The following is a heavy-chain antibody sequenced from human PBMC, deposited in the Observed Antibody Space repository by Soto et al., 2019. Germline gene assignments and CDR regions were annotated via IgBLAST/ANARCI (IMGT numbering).Heavy chain of an antibody. CDR2: IYYSGST. V-gene: IGHV4-61*01. CDR3: ARVSDSSRYYLPHDS. J-gene: IGHJ4*02. Sequence: SETLSLTCTFSGGSFSSISNHYCSWIRQPPGKGLEWIGYIYYSGSTNYNPSLKSRVTISVDRSKNQFSLNLNSLTAADTAVYYCARVSDSSRYYLPHDSWGQGTLVTVS. D-gene: IGHD3-22*01. CDR1: GGSFSSISNHY.